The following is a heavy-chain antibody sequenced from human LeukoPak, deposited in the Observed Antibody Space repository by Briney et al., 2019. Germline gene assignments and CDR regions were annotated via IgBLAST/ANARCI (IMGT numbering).Heavy chain of an antibody. CDR2: IYYSLYYSGST. CDR3: ARCGSDFWSGYTADN. Sequence: SEALSLTCAVSGASISGRSYYWGWIRKPPGKGLEWIGSIYYSLYYSGSTYYNPSLKSRVTISLDTSKNQFSLKLSSVTAADTAVYYCARCGSDFWSGYTADNWGQGTLVTVSS. J-gene: IGHJ4*02. V-gene: IGHV4-39*07. CDR1: GASISGRSYY. D-gene: IGHD3-3*01.